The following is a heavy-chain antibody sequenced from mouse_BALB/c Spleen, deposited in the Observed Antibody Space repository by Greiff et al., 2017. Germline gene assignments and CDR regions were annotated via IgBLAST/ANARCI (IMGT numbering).Heavy chain of an antibody. Sequence: VKLVESGAELARPGASVKMSCKASGYTFTSYTMHWVKQRPGQGLEWIGYINPSSGYTNYNQKFKDKATLTADKSSSTAYMQLSSLTSEDSAVYYCARSAYYFDYWGQGTTLTVSS. CDR2: INPSSGYT. V-gene: IGHV1-4*01. CDR3: ARSAYYFDY. CDR1: GYTFTSYT. J-gene: IGHJ2*01.